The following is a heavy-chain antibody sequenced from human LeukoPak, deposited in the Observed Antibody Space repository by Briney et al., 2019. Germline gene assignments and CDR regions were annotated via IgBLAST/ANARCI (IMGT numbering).Heavy chain of an antibody. CDR3: AKDTYGPDDY. D-gene: IGHD1-14*01. Sequence: PGGSLRLSCAASGFTFSSYEMNWVRQAPGKGLEWVAHIDKDGSQKNYVDSVKGRFSISRDNSKNSVYLQMNSLRGEDTGVYYCAKDTYGPDDYWGQGTLVTVSS. CDR2: IDKDGSQK. CDR1: GFTFSSYE. J-gene: IGHJ4*02. V-gene: IGHV3-7*04.